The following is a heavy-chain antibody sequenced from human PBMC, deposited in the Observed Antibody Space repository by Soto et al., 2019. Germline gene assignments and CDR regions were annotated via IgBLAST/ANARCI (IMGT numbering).Heavy chain of an antibody. D-gene: IGHD5-12*01. Sequence: ASVKVSCKASGYTFTSYGISWVRQAPGQGLEWMGWISAYNGNTNYAQKLQGRVTMTTDTSTSTAYMELRSLRSDDTAVYYCASHSGYDWDNGTDAFDIWGQGTMVTVSS. CDR3: ASHSGYDWDNGTDAFDI. CDR2: ISAYNGNT. CDR1: GYTFTSYG. V-gene: IGHV1-18*01. J-gene: IGHJ3*02.